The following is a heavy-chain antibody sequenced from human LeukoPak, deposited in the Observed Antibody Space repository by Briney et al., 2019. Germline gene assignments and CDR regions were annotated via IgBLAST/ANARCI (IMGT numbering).Heavy chain of an antibody. Sequence: ASVKVSCKASGYTFTSYDINWVRQAPGQGLEWMGWINPNSGGTNYAQKFQGWVTMTRDTSISTAYMELSRLRSDDTAVYYCARFEYSSPDSGYGMDVWGQGTTVTVSS. J-gene: IGHJ6*02. D-gene: IGHD6-6*01. CDR3: ARFEYSSPDSGYGMDV. CDR1: GYTFTSYD. V-gene: IGHV1-2*04. CDR2: INPNSGGT.